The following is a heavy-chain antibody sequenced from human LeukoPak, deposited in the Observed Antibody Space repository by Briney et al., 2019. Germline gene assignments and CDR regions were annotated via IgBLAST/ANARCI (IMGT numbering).Heavy chain of an antibody. CDR2: VKSKVDGETA. CDR1: GLSFRNAW. CDR3: TTRGYCSGPGCYSDY. V-gene: IGHV3-15*07. D-gene: IGHD2-2*01. J-gene: IGHJ4*02. Sequence: SGGSLRLSCRASGLSFRNAWMNWVRQAPGKGLEWVGRVKSKVDGETAEYAALVKGRFNISRDDSKKTLYLEMNSLEVEDTAVYYCTTRGYCSGPGCYSDYWGQGTLVTVSS.